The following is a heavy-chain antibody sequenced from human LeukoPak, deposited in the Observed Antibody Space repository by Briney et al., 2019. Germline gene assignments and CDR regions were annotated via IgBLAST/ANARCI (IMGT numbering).Heavy chain of an antibody. CDR3: ARVMVSLVRGDYFYFDY. V-gene: IGHV1-2*06. D-gene: IGHD3-10*01. CDR2: INPNSGGT. CDR1: GYTFTDHS. Sequence: ASVKVSCKASGYTFTDHSIHWVRPAPGQGLEWMGRINPNSGGTNFAQKFQGRVTMTRDTSISTAYMELSGLRSDDTAMYYCARVMVSLVRGDYFYFDYWAQGTLVTVSS. J-gene: IGHJ4*02.